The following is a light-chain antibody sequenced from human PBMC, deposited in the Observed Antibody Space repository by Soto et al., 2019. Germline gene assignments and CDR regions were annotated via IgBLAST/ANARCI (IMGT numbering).Light chain of an antibody. V-gene: IGKV3-11*01. CDR2: DAS. CDR1: QSVSSY. CDR3: QKSSTWPLT. J-gene: IGKJ4*01. Sequence: EIVVTQSPATLSLSPGERATLSCRASQSVSSYLAGYQQKPGQAPRLLIYDASNRATGIPARFRGSGSGTDFILTISSLEPEDFAVYYCQKSSTWPLTFGGGTKVEIK.